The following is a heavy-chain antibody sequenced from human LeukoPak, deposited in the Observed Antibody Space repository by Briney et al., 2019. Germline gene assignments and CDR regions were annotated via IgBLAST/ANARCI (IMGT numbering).Heavy chain of an antibody. CDR1: GFTFSSYG. D-gene: IGHD2-15*01. CDR3: AKGDMGCSGGSCYATYFQH. J-gene: IGHJ1*01. CDR2: IWYGGSNK. Sequence: GGSLRLSCAASGFTFSSYGMHWVRQAPGKGLEWVAVIWYGGSNKYYADSVKGRFTISRDNSKNTLYLQMNSLRAEDTAVYYCAKGDMGCSGGSCYATYFQHWGQGTLVTVSS. V-gene: IGHV3-33*06.